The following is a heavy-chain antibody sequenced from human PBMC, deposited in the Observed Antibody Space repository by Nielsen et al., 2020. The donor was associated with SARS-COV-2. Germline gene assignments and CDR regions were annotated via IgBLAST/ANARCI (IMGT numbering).Heavy chain of an antibody. CDR1: GFTFSSYD. CDR2: IGTAGDT. CDR3: ARDRGGPSVLAY. Sequence: GESLKISCAASGFTFSSYDMHWVRQAAGKGLEWVSTIGTAGDTYYPGSVKGRFTISRENAKNSLYLQMNSLRAGDTAMYYCARDRGGPSVLAYWGQGTLVTVSS. V-gene: IGHV3-13*04. D-gene: IGHD2-21*01. J-gene: IGHJ4*02.